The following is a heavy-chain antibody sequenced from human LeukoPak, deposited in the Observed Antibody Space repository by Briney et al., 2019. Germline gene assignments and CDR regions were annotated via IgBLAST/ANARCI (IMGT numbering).Heavy chain of an antibody. CDR2: IYTGGYT. Sequence: GGSLRLSCAASGFMVNSKYMTWVRQAPGKGLEWVSVIYTGGYTNYADSVKGRFTISRDFSQNTLYPQMNSLRVEDTAVYFCARGGSTWDWYFDLWGRGTLVTVSS. CDR3: ARGGSTWDWYFDL. CDR1: GFMVNSKY. V-gene: IGHV3-53*01. D-gene: IGHD6-13*01. J-gene: IGHJ2*01.